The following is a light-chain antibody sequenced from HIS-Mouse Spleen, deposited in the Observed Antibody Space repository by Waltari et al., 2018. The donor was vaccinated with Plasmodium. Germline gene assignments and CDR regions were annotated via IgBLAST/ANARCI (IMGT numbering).Light chain of an antibody. J-gene: IGKJ4*01. CDR2: DAS. Sequence: EIVLTQSPATLALSSGERATLSFSASQSVSSYLAWYQQKPVQAPRLLIYDASNRATGIPARFSGSGSGTDFTLTISCLEPEDFAVYYCQQRSNWLTFGGGTKVAI. V-gene: IGKV3-11*01. CDR1: QSVSSY. CDR3: QQRSNWLT.